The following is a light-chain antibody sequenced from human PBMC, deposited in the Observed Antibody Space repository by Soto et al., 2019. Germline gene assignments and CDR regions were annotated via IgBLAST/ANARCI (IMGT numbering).Light chain of an antibody. Sequence: QSALTQPRSVSGSPGQSVTISCTGTSSDVGGYNYVSWYQHHPGKAPKLMIYDVSTRPSGVPDRFSGSKSGNTASLTISGLQAEDEADNHCCSYAGSYTLVFGGGTKLTVL. V-gene: IGLV2-11*01. CDR2: DVS. CDR1: SSDVGGYNY. CDR3: CSYAGSYTLV. J-gene: IGLJ2*01.